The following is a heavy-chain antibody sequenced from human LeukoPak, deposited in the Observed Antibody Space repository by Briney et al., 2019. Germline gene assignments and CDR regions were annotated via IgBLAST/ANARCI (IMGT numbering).Heavy chain of an antibody. D-gene: IGHD3-22*01. Sequence: ASVKVSCKTSGYTFTSYYMHWVRQAPGHGLEWMGIINPSGGSTSYAQKFQGRVTMTRDTSTSTVYMELSSRRSEDTAVYYCARAGENYFDSSGYYYAWGQGTLVTVSS. J-gene: IGHJ5*02. CDR2: INPSGGST. V-gene: IGHV1-46*01. CDR3: ARAGENYFDSSGYYYA. CDR1: GYTFTSYY.